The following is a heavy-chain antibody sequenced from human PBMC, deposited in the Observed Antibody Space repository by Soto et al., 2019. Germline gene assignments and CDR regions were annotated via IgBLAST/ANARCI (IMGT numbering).Heavy chain of an antibody. CDR1: GGSISSSSDY. D-gene: IGHD4-17*01. J-gene: IGHJ4*02. V-gene: IGHV4-61*05. CDR2: IYYSGST. CDR3: ARRYGRTLDY. Sequence: PSETLSLTCTVSGGSISSSSDYWGWIRQPPGKGLEWIGYIYYSGSTNYNPSLKSRVTISVDTSKNQFSLKLSSVTAADTAVYYCARRYGRTLDYWGQGTLVTVSS.